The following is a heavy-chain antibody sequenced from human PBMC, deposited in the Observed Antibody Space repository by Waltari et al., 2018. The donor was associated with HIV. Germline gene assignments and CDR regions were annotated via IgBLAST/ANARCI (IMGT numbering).Heavy chain of an antibody. D-gene: IGHD1-26*01. CDR2: IYPGDSDT. J-gene: IGHJ6*02. V-gene: IGHV5-51*03. CDR1: GYSFTSYW. Sequence: EIQLVQSGAEVKETRESLKISCKGFGYSFTSYWIGWVRQVPGKGLEWIGIIYPGDSDTRYSPSFQGQVTISADKSINTAYLQWSRLKASDTAIYYCARYRYSGSYSPYNYDMDVWGHGTTVTVSS. CDR3: ARYRYSGSYSPYNYDMDV.